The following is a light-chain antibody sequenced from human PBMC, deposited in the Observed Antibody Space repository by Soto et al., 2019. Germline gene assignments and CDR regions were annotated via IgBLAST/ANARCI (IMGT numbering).Light chain of an antibody. Sequence: QSVLTQPASVSGSPGQSITISCTGTSSDVGGYNYVSWYQQHPDKAPKLMIYKISNRPSGVSNRFTGSKSGNTASLTISGLQAEDEADYYCNSYTRTNTLVFGGGTKLTVL. CDR1: SSDVGGYNY. CDR2: KIS. J-gene: IGLJ2*01. V-gene: IGLV2-14*01. CDR3: NSYTRTNTLV.